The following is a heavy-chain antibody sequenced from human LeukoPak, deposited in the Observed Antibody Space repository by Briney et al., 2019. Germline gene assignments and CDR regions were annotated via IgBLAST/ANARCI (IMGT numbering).Heavy chain of an antibody. J-gene: IGHJ5*02. CDR3: ARIPGGALNWFDP. V-gene: IGHV4-39*01. Sequence: SETLSLTCTVSGGSISSSSYYWGWIRQPPGKGLEWIGTIYYSGSTYYNPSLKSRVTIFVDTPKNQFSLKLSSVTAADTAVYYCARIPGGALNWFDPWGQGTLVTASS. CDR1: GGSISSSSYY. CDR2: IYYSGST. D-gene: IGHD2-2*02.